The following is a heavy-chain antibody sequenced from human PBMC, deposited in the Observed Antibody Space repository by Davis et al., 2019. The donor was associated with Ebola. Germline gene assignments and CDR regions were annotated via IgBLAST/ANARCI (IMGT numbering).Heavy chain of an antibody. CDR2: IYPGDSDT. D-gene: IGHD2-2*01. Sequence: KVSCKGSGYSFTSYWIGWVRQMPGKGLEWMGIIYPGDSDTRYSPSFQGQVTISADKSISTAYLQWSSLKASDTAMYYCARGHHYCSSTSCYPGWFDPWGQGTLVTVSS. CDR3: ARGHHYCSSTSCYPGWFDP. V-gene: IGHV5-51*01. CDR1: GYSFTSYW. J-gene: IGHJ5*02.